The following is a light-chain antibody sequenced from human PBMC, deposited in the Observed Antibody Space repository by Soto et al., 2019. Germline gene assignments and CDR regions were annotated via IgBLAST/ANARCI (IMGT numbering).Light chain of an antibody. Sequence: SYELTQPPSVSVSPGQTARIPCSGDVLTKQYAYWYQQKPGQAPVLVIYKDSERPSGVPERFSGSSSGTTVTLTISGVQAADEADYYCQSADSSGTDVFGTGTKVTVL. J-gene: IGLJ1*01. CDR3: QSADSSGTDV. V-gene: IGLV3-25*03. CDR2: KDS. CDR1: VLTKQY.